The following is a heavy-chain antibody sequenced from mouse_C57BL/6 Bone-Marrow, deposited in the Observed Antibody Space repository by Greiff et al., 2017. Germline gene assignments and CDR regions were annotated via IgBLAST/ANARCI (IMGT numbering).Heavy chain of an antibody. CDR2: INPSTGGT. V-gene: IGHV1-42*01. J-gene: IGHJ1*03. CDR3: ARDYHLYFDV. D-gene: IGHD2-4*01. Sequence: VQLQQSGPELVKPGASVKISCKASGYSFTGYYMNWVKQSPEKSLEWIGEINPSTGGTTYNQKFKAKATLTVDKSSSTAYMQLKSLTSEDSAVYYCARDYHLYFDVWGTGTTVTVSS. CDR1: GYSFTGYY.